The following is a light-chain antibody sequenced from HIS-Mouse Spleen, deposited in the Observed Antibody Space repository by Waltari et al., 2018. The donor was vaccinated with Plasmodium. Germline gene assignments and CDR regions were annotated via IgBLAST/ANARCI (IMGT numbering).Light chain of an antibody. CDR1: QSVSSSY. V-gene: IGKV3-20*01. J-gene: IGKJ2*01. Sequence: EIVLTQSPGTLSLSPGERATLPCRHSQSVSSSYLAWYQQKPGQAPRLLIYGASSRATGIPDRFSGSGSGTDFTLTISRLEPEDFAVYYCQQYGSSPPYTFGQGTKLEIK. CDR3: QQYGSSPPYT. CDR2: GAS.